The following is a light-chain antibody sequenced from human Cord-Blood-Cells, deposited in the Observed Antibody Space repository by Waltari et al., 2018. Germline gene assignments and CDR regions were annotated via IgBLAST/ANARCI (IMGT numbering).Light chain of an antibody. CDR3: QQSYSTPFT. CDR1: QSISSY. J-gene: IGKJ3*01. CDR2: AAS. V-gene: IGKV1-39*01. Sequence: DIQMTQSPSSLSASVGDRVTITCRASQSISSYLNWYQQKPGKAPKLLIYAASSLQSGVPSMFSCSGSGTDFTLTISILQPEDFATYYCQQSYSTPFTFVPGSKVDI.